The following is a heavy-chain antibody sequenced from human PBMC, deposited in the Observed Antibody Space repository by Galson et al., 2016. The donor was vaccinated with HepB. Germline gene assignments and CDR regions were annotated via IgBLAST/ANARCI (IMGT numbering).Heavy chain of an antibody. D-gene: IGHD4-17*01. V-gene: IGHV3-21*01. Sequence: SLRLSCAASGFTFSSYSMHWVRQAPGKGLEWVSSISFSGTSTYYADSVKGRFTISRDNARNSLYLQMSSLRAEDTAVYYCARVQTTGDYIDYWGQGTLVTVSS. CDR3: ARVQTTGDYIDY. J-gene: IGHJ4*02. CDR1: GFTFSSYS. CDR2: ISFSGTST.